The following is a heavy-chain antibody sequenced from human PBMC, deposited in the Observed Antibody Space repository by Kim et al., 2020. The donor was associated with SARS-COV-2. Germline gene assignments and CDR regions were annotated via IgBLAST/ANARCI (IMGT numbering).Heavy chain of an antibody. CDR3: ATDGVASPNFDF. Sequence: FYADSVRGRVAISRDNSKNTLYLEMNDLRAEDTAVYYCATDGVASPNFDFWGQGTLVTVSS. V-gene: IGHV3-33*01. J-gene: IGHJ4*02. D-gene: IGHD4-17*01.